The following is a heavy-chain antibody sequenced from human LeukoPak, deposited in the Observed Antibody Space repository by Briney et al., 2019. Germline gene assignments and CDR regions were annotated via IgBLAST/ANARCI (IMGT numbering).Heavy chain of an antibody. Sequence: GGSLRLSCAASGFTFSDYYMSWIRQAPGKGLEWVSYISSSGSTIYYADSVKGRFTISRDNAKNSLYLQMNSLRAEDTAVYYCARVRDDFWSGYYIDFDYWGQGTLVTVSS. CDR3: ARVRDDFWSGYYIDFDY. D-gene: IGHD3-3*01. J-gene: IGHJ4*02. V-gene: IGHV3-11*01. CDR2: ISSSGSTI. CDR1: GFTFSDYY.